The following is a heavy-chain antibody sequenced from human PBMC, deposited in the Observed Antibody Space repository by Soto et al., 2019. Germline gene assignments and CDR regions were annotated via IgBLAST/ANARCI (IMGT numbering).Heavy chain of an antibody. D-gene: IGHD3-16*01. Sequence: SETLSLTCTVSGGSISSGGYYWSWIRQHPGQGLEWIGYIYYSGSTYYNPSLKSRVTISVDTSKNQFSLKLSSVTAADTAVYYCASGASYYYGMDVWGQGTTVTVSS. CDR1: GGSISSGGYY. J-gene: IGHJ6*02. CDR2: IYYSGST. CDR3: ASGASYYYGMDV. V-gene: IGHV4-31*03.